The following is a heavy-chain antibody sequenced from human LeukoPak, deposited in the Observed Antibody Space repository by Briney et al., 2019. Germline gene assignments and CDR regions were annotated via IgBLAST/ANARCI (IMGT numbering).Heavy chain of an antibody. J-gene: IGHJ4*02. CDR3: ARDPGSYNSSGWYDY. D-gene: IGHD6-19*01. CDR2: ISYSGSSI. CDR1: GFTFSDYY. V-gene: IGHV3-11*01. Sequence: PGRSLRLSCAASGFTFSDYYMSWIRQAPGKGLEWVSYISYSGSSIYYADSVKGRFTISRDNAKNSLCLQMNSLRAEDTAVYYCARDPGSYNSSGWYDYWGQGTLVTVSS.